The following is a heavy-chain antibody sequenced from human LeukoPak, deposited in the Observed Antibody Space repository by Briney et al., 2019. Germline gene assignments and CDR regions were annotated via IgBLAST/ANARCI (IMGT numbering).Heavy chain of an antibody. J-gene: IGHJ4*02. Sequence: PSETLSLTCTVSGGSISSYYWSWIRQPPGKGLEWIGYIYYSGSTNYNPSLKSRVTISVDTSKNQFSLKLSSVTAADTAVYYCARIGTDYGGNSYFDYWGQGTLVTVS. CDR2: IYYSGST. V-gene: IGHV4-59*08. CDR1: GGSISSYY. D-gene: IGHD4-23*01. CDR3: ARIGTDYGGNSYFDY.